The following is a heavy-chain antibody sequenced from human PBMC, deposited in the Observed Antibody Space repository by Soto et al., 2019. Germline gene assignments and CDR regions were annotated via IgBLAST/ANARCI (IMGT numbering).Heavy chain of an antibody. CDR1: GHSLSSGGYY. D-gene: IGHD6-19*01. CDR2: LYFTGST. CDR3: ARDWGSSGWPN. V-gene: IGHV4-31*03. J-gene: IGHJ4*02. Sequence: SETLSLTCTVSGHSLSSGGYYWSWKRQHPGKGLEWVGYLYFTGSTLSNPSLKSRLAMSLDTSQNQFSLKLGSVTAADTAIYYCARDWGSSGWPNWGPGTLVTVSS.